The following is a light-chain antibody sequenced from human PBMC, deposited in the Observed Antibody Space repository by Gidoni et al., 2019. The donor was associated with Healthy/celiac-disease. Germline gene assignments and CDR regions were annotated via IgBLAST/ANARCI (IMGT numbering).Light chain of an antibody. J-gene: IGKJ2*01. Sequence: EIVLTQSPGTLYLSPGDRATPPCRASQSVSSSYLAWYQQKPGQAPRLLIYGASSRATGIPDRFSGSGSGTDFTLTISRLEPEDFAVYYCQQYGSSPYTFGQGTKLEIK. V-gene: IGKV3-20*01. CDR3: QQYGSSPYT. CDR2: GAS. CDR1: QSVSSSY.